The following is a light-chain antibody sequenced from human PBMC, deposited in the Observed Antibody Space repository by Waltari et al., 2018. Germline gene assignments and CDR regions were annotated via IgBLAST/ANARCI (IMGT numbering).Light chain of an antibody. J-gene: IGLJ3*02. CDR1: GGSIATNY. CDR2: EDY. Sequence: KFMLTQPHSVSESPGKTVTISCTGSGGSIATNYVQWYQQRPGSAPTLLIFEDYQRPSGVPGRFSGSIDTSSNSASLTISGLKTEDEADYFCQSYDRTDWVFGGGTKLTVL. CDR3: QSYDRTDWV. V-gene: IGLV6-57*02.